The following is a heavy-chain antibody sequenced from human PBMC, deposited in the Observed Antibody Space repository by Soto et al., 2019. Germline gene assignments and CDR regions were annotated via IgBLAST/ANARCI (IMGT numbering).Heavy chain of an antibody. CDR1: GYTFTSYD. D-gene: IGHD2-2*01. Sequence: ASVKASCKASGYTFTSYDINWVRQATGQGLEWMGWMNPNSGNTGYAQKFQGRVTMTRNTSISTAYMELSSLRSEDTAVYYCARAIVPAAAKDAFDIWGQGTMVTVSS. J-gene: IGHJ3*02. CDR2: MNPNSGNT. CDR3: ARAIVPAAAKDAFDI. V-gene: IGHV1-8*01.